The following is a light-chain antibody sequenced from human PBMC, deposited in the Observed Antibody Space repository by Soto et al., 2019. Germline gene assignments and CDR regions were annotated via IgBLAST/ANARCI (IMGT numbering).Light chain of an antibody. J-gene: IGKJ4*01. CDR1: QSISSW. V-gene: IGKV1-39*01. Sequence: IQMAQSSSTLAASVGDRVPIPCRASQSISSWLAWYQQKPGKAPKLLIYAASSLQSGVPSRFSGSGSGTDFTLTISSLQPEDFATYYCQQSYSTPPLTFGGGTKVDIK. CDR3: QQSYSTPPLT. CDR2: AAS.